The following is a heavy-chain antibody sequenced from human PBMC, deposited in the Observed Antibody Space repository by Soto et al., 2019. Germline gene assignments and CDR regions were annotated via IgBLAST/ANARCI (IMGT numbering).Heavy chain of an antibody. CDR2: MYKTGET. CDR1: GGSVSTGMKY. J-gene: IGHJ6*02. CDR3: MKAHESGDFLGMSV. V-gene: IGHV4-61*01. Sequence: PSETLSLTCTVSGGSVSTGMKYWGWVRQPPGKALEFIGYMYKTGETLLNSSLKSRVTLSMETSKNQLSLTLSSVTAADTAVYFCMKAHESGDFLGMSVWGPGTTVTVSS.